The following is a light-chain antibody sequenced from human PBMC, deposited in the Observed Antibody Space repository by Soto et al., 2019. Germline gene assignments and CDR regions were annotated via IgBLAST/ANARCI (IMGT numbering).Light chain of an antibody. V-gene: IGLV2-14*03. CDR2: DVS. Sequence: QSALTEPASVSGSAVQSIAISCTRTSSDVGAFNYVSWYQQHPGKAPKFMIFDVSSRPSGVSDRFSGSKSGNTASLTISGLQTEDEADYYSASYTTSSTYVFGTGTKLTVL. CDR1: SSDVGAFNY. J-gene: IGLJ1*01. CDR3: ASYTTSSTYV.